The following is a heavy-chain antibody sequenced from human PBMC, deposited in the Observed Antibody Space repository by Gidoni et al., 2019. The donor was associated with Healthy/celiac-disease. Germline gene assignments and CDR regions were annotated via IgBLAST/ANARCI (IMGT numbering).Heavy chain of an antibody. D-gene: IGHD3-3*01. CDR1: GGSFSGYY. V-gene: IGHV4-34*01. J-gene: IGHJ6*02. CDR3: ARVITIFGVEQTYYYYGMDV. CDR2: INHSGST. Sequence: QVQLQQWGAGLLKPSETLSLTCAVYGGSFSGYYWSWIRQPPGKGLEWIGEINHSGSTNYNPSLKSRVTISVDTSKNQFSLKLSSVTAADTAVYYCARVITIFGVEQTYYYYGMDVWGQGTTVTVSS.